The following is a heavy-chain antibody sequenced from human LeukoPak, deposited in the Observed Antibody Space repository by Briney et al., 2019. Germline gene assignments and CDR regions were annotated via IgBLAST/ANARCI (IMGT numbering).Heavy chain of an antibody. Sequence: PRASVKVSCKASGYTFTSYAMNWVRQAPGQGLEWMGWINTNTGNPTYAQGFTGRFVFSLDTSVSTAYLQISSLKAEDTAVYYCAREAIPHYCSGGSCSDYYYHMDVWGKGTTVTVSS. CDR3: AREAIPHYCSGGSCSDYYYHMDV. CDR2: INTNTGNP. D-gene: IGHD2-15*01. J-gene: IGHJ6*03. V-gene: IGHV7-4-1*02. CDR1: GYTFTSYA.